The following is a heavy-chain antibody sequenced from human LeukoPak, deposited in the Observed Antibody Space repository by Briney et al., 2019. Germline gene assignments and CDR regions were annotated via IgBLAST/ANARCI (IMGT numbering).Heavy chain of an antibody. V-gene: IGHV4-34*01. D-gene: IGHD3-10*01. J-gene: IGHJ4*02. CDR1: GGSFSGYY. Sequence: SETLSLTCAVYGGSFSGYYWSWIRQPPGKGLEWIGEINHSGSTNYNPSLKSRVTISVDTSKNQFSLKLSSVTAADTAVYYCARGIWFGTYYFDYWGQGTLVTVSS. CDR2: INHSGST. CDR3: ARGIWFGTYYFDY.